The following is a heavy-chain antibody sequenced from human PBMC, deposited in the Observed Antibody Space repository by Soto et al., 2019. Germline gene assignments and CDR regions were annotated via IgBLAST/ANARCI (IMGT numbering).Heavy chain of an antibody. CDR1: GFTFSTYV. Sequence: QVQLVESGGGVVQPGRSLRLSCVASGFTFSTYVMHWVRQAPGKGLGWVAMTWNDGSNKYYADSVKDRFTISRDNSKNTRYLQMNSLRDEDSAVYYCTTELNDMQAFDIWGRGTMVTVSS. J-gene: IGHJ3*02. CDR2: TWNDGSNK. CDR3: TTELNDMQAFDI. V-gene: IGHV3-33*01. D-gene: IGHD1-1*01.